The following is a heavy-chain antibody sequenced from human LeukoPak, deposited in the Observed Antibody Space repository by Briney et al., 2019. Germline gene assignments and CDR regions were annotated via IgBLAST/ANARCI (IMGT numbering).Heavy chain of an antibody. J-gene: IGHJ4*02. V-gene: IGHV3-30*02. D-gene: IGHD2-21*02. CDR3: AKKSGGDCHDY. CDR2: IRYDGTKK. CDR1: GFNFSRNG. Sequence: PGGSLRLSCAASGFNFSRNGMHWVRQAPGKGLEWVAFIRYDGTKKFYGDSVRGRFTISRDNSKNTLYLQWNSLRAEDTAVYYCAKKSGGDCHDYWGQGTLVTVSS.